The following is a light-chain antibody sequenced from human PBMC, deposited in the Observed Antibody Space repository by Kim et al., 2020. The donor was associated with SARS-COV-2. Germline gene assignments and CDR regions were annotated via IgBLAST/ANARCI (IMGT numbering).Light chain of an antibody. CDR2: GRD. V-gene: IGLV3-19*01. CDR3: NSRDSSGNHLV. J-gene: IGLJ2*01. CDR1: SLRSFY. Sequence: LGQTVRITCQGNSLRSFYASWYQQKPGQAPVLVIYGRDNRPSGIPDRFSGSSSGNTASLTITGAQAEDEADYYCNSRDSSGNHLVFGGGTQLTVL.